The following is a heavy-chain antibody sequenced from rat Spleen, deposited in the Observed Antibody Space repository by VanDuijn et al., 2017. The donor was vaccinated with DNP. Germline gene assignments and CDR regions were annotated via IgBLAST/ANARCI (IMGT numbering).Heavy chain of an antibody. D-gene: IGHD1-1*01. V-gene: IGHV3-1*01. J-gene: IGHJ4*01. CDR2: TSYGGNT. Sequence: EVQPREAGPGLVKPSQYLSLNDSVTGYPITSNYWGWIRKYPGSEMEWIGHTSYGGNTRYNPSLKSRISITRDTSNNQFFLQLNSLTTEDTATYYCARLRLEWEVRAMDAWGQGTSVTVSS. CDR3: ARLRLEWEVRAMDA. CDR1: GYPITSNY.